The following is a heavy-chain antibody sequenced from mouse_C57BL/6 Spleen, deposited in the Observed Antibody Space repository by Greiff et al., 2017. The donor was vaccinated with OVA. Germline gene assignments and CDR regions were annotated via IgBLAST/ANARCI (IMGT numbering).Heavy chain of an antibody. CDR2: IDPEDGDT. J-gene: IGHJ2*02. D-gene: IGHD1-1*01. CDR3: ASWSANTSSSPYAFDY. Sequence: EVKLQESGAELVKPGASVKLSCTASGFNIKDYYMHWVKQRTEQGLEWIGRIDPEDGDTKYAPKFQGKAPITADPSSNTAYLQLSSLTSEDTAVYDCASWSANTSSSPYAFDYWGQGTSLTVSS. V-gene: IGHV14-2*01. CDR1: GFNIKDYY.